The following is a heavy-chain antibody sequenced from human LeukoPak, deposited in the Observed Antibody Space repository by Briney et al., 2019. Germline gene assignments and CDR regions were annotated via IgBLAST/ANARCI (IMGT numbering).Heavy chain of an antibody. CDR2: IKEDGGER. D-gene: IGHD1-26*01. J-gene: IGHJ2*01. V-gene: IGHV3-7*01. CDR3: ARSGNYGWYFDL. CDR1: GFTFSNYW. Sequence: GGSLRLSCAPSGFTFSNYWMTWVRQAPGKGLEWVANIKEDGGERYYVDSVKGRLTISRDNAKNSLYLQMNSLSAEDTALYYCARSGNYGWYFDLWGRGTLVTVSS.